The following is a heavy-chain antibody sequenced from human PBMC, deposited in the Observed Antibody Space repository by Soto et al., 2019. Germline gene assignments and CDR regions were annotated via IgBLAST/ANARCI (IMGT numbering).Heavy chain of an antibody. Sequence: SVKVSCKASGGTFSSYAISWVRQAPGQGLEWMGGIIPIFGTANYAQKFQGRVTITADESTSTAYMELSSLRSEDTAVYYCAGSSSSWYWFDPWGQGTLVTVS. CDR3: AGSSSSWYWFDP. CDR2: IIPIFGTA. D-gene: IGHD6-13*01. V-gene: IGHV1-69*13. CDR1: GGTFSSYA. J-gene: IGHJ5*02.